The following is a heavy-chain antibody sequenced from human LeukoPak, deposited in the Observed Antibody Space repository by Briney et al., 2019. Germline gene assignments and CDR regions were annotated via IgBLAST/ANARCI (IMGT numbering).Heavy chain of an antibody. CDR3: AGERRGYYDSSGYYTWFDP. V-gene: IGHV4-30-2*01. Sequence: SETLSLTCAVSGGSISSGGYSWSWIRQPPGKGLEWIGYIYHSGSTYYNPSLKSRVTISVDRSKNQFSLKLSFVTAADTAVYYCAGERRGYYDSSGYYTWFDPWGQGTLVTVSS. CDR2: IYHSGST. J-gene: IGHJ5*02. CDR1: GGSISSGGYS. D-gene: IGHD3-22*01.